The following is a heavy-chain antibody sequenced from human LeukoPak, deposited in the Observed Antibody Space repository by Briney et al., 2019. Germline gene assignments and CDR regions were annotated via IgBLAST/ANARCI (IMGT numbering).Heavy chain of an antibody. CDR3: ARGSWLTSLGY. J-gene: IGHJ4*02. V-gene: IGHV3-66*01. CDR2: IYSGGST. Sequence: PGGSLRLSCAASGFTVSSNYMSWVRQAPGKGLEWVSVIYSGGSTYYADSVKGRFTISRDNSKNTLYLQMNSLRAEDTAVYYCARGSWLTSLGYWGQGTLVTVSS. CDR1: GFTVSSNY. D-gene: IGHD5-12*01.